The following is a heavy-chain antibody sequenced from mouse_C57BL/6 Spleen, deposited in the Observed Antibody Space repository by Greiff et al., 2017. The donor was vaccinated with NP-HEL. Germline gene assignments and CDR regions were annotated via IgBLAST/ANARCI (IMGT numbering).Heavy chain of an antibody. CDR1: GYAFSSSW. Sequence: QVQLKESGPELVKPGASVKISCKASGYAFSSSWMNWVKQRPGKGLEWIGRIYPGDGDTNYNGKFKGKATLTADKSSSTAYMQLSSLTSEDSAVYFCAREELGLYYAMDYWGQGTSVTVSS. CDR3: AREELGLYYAMDY. D-gene: IGHD3-3*01. CDR2: IYPGDGDT. V-gene: IGHV1-82*01. J-gene: IGHJ4*01.